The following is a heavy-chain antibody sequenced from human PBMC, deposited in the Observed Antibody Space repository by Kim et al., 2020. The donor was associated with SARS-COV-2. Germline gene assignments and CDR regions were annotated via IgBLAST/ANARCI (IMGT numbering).Heavy chain of an antibody. V-gene: IGHV3-74*01. CDR3: ARGYCSSTSCYNGEYYYYYYGMDV. Sequence: GGSLRLSCAASGFTFSSYWMHWVRQAPGKGLVWVSRINSDGSSTSYADSVKGRFTISRDNAKNTLYLQMNSLRAEDTAVYYCARGYCSSTSCYNGEYYYYYYGMDVWGQGTTVTVSS. D-gene: IGHD2-2*01. CDR2: INSDGSST. CDR1: GFTFSSYW. J-gene: IGHJ6*02.